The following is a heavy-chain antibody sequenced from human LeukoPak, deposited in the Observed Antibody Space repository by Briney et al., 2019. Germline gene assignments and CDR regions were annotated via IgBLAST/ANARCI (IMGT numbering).Heavy chain of an antibody. J-gene: IGHJ4*02. CDR2: IYYSGIS. CDR3: ARHSGRESYDY. D-gene: IGHD2-15*01. CDR1: GGSITPTY. Sequence: PSETLSLTCTVSGGSITPTYWSWLRQPPGKGLEWIGYIYYSGISNYNPSLQSRVTMSVDTSKNRFSLKMSSVTAADTAVFFCARHSGRESYDYWGQGNLVTVSS. V-gene: IGHV4-59*01.